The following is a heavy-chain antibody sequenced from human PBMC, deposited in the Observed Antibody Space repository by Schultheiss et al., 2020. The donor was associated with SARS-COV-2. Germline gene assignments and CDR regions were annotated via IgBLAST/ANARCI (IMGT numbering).Heavy chain of an antibody. CDR3: ARKGSSWFEY. CDR2: IYPGDSQT. CDR1: GYSFTSYW. Sequence: GESLKISCKGSGYSFTSYWIGWVRQMPGKGLEWMGIIYPGDSQTRYSPSFQGQVTISADKSINTAYLQWTSLKDSDTAIYYCARKGSSWFEYWGQGTLVTVSS. J-gene: IGHJ4*02. V-gene: IGHV5-51*01. D-gene: IGHD6-13*01.